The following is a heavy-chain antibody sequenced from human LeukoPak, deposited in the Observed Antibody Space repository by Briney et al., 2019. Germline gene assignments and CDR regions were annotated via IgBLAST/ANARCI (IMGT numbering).Heavy chain of an antibody. CDR3: ARVMAAAGYYYYYYMDV. CDR2: ISYDGSNK. Sequence: QPGGSLRLSCAASGFTFSSYAMHWVRQAPGKGLEWVAVISYDGSNKYYADSVKGRFTISRDNSKNTLSLQMNSLRAEDTAVYYCARVMAAAGYYYYYYMDVWGKGTTVTVSS. D-gene: IGHD6-13*01. CDR1: GFTFSSYA. V-gene: IGHV3-30-3*01. J-gene: IGHJ6*03.